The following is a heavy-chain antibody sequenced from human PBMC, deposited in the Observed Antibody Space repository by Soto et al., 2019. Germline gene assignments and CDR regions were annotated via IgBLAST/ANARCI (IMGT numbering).Heavy chain of an antibody. CDR1: GYTFTSYA. Sequence: QVQLVQSGAEVKKPGASVKVSCKASGYTFTSYAMHWVRQAPGQRLEWMGWINAGNSNTKYSQKFQGRVTITRDTPASTAYMELSSLRSEDAAVYYCARDQDIVVVPAAPSGWFDPWGQGTLVTVSS. J-gene: IGHJ5*02. CDR2: INAGNSNT. V-gene: IGHV1-3*01. CDR3: ARDQDIVVVPAAPSGWFDP. D-gene: IGHD2-2*01.